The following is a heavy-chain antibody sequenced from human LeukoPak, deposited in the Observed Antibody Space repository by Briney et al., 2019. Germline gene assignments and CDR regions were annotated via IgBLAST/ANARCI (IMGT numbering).Heavy chain of an antibody. CDR1: GGTFSSNA. J-gene: IGHJ3*02. V-gene: IGHV1-69*01. Sequence: ASVKVSCKASGGTFSSNAISWVRQAPGQGLEWMGGIIPIFGTANYAQKFQGRVTITADESTSTAYMELSSLRSEDTAVYYCARDRLGSQHAFDIWGQGTMVTVSS. D-gene: IGHD5-18*01. CDR2: IIPIFGTA. CDR3: ARDRLGSQHAFDI.